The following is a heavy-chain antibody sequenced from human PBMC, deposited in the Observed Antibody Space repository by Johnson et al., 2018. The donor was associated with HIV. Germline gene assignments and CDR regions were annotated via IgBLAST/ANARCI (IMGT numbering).Heavy chain of an antibody. CDR1: GFTFSDHY. CDR2: TRNKANSYTT. D-gene: IGHD5/OR15-5a*01. CDR3: AKRGDLYDSTASFDAFEV. V-gene: IGHV3-72*01. Sequence: VQLVESGGGLVQPGGSLRLSCAASGFTFSDHYMDWVRQAPGKGLEWVGRTRNKANSYTTEYAASVKGRFTISRDDSRDTVFLEMNSLRVEDTAVYYCAKRGDLYDSTASFDAFEVWGQGTMVTVSS. J-gene: IGHJ3*01.